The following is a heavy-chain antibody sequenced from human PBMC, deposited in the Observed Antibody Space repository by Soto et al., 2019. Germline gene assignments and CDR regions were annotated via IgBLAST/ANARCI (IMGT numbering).Heavy chain of an antibody. CDR2: ISYDGLNK. J-gene: IGHJ1*01. CDR1: GFNFREYV. Sequence: QMQLVESGGGVVQPGRSRKLSCAASGFNFREYVIHWVRQAPGKGLDWVAVISYDGLNKNYADSVKGRFAISRDTSKNTVDLQMNSLRRDDSAVYYCAGSPFGRRKYDLGLKGAYDFWGQGTVVTVSS. V-gene: IGHV3-30*03. CDR3: AGSPFGRRKYDLGLKGAYDF. D-gene: IGHD3-3*01.